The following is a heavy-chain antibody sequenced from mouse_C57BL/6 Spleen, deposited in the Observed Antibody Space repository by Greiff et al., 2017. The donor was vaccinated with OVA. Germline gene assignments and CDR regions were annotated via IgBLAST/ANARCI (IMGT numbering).Heavy chain of an antibody. V-gene: IGHV6-6*01. J-gene: IGHJ2*01. CDR3: TRQGNSRFDD. CDR2: IRNKANNHAT. CDR1: GFTFSDAW. Sequence: EVKLMESGGGLVQPGGSLKLSCAASGFTFSDAWMDWVRQSPETGLEWVADIRNKANNHATSYAESVKGRFTISRDDSKSSVYLQMNSLRAEDTCIYYCTRQGNSRFDDWGQGTTLTVSS.